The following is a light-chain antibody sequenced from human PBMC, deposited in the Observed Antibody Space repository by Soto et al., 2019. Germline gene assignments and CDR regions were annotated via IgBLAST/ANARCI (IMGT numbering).Light chain of an antibody. CDR3: QHYGTSPKWT. Sequence: ETMMTQSPDTLSVSLGERATLSCRAIQSVSSSYLAWYQQKPGQAPRVVIYNASNRASGIPDRFSGSGSGTDFTLTISRLEPEDFAVYYCQHYGTSPKWTFGPGTKVDNK. CDR1: QSVSSSY. CDR2: NAS. V-gene: IGKV3-20*01. J-gene: IGKJ1*01.